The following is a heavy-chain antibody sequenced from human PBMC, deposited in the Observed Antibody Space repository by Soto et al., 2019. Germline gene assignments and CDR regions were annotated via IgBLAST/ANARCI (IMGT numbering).Heavy chain of an antibody. D-gene: IGHD3-3*01. V-gene: IGHV1-18*01. CDR1: GYTFTSYG. CDR3: ARDLDDFWSGYPAPFDY. J-gene: IGHJ4*02. Sequence: ASVKVSCKASGYTFTSYGISWARQAPGQGLEWMGWISAYNGNTNYAQKLQGRVTMTTDTSTSTAYMELRSLRSDDTAVYYCARDLDDFWSGYPAPFDYWGQGTLVTVSS. CDR2: ISAYNGNT.